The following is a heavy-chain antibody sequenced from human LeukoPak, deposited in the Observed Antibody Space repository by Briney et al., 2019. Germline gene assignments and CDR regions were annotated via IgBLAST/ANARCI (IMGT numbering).Heavy chain of an antibody. CDR3: ARDSVGQFSSSTYYFDY. CDR1: GYMFTTYY. V-gene: IGHV1-46*01. D-gene: IGHD6-6*01. CDR2: INPIGGST. J-gene: IGHJ4*02. Sequence: GASVKVSCKASGYMFTTYYMHWVRQAPGQGLEWMGIINPIGGSTSYAQKFQGRVTMTRDTSTSTVYMELSSLRSEDTAVYYCARDSVGQFSSSTYYFDYWGQGTLVTVSS.